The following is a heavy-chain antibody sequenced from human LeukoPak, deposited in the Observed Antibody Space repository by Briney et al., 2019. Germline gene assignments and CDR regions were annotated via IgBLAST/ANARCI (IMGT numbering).Heavy chain of an antibody. CDR1: GGTFSSYA. V-gene: IGHV1-69*06. J-gene: IGHJ6*02. CDR3: ARDDYYDSSGYYYYYYGMDV. CDR2: IIPIFGTA. Sequence: ASVKVSCKASGGTFSSYAISWVRQAPGQGLEWMGGIIPIFGTANYAQKFQGRVTITADKFTSTAYMELSSLRSEDTAVYYCARDDYYDSSGYYYYYYGMDVWGQGTTVTVSS. D-gene: IGHD3-22*01.